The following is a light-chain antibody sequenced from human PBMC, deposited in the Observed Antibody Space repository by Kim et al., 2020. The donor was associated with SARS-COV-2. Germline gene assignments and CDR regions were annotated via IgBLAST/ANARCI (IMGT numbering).Light chain of an antibody. CDR2: QDN. V-gene: IGLV3-1*01. CDR3: QAWDSSTHNYV. J-gene: IGLJ1*01. Sequence: PGQTTSVPCSGYNLGDEYVSWYQQKPGPSPVVVIYQDNQRPSGIPERFSGSNSGNTATLTISGTQAMDEADYYCQAWDSSTHNYVFGAGTKVTVL. CDR1: NLGDEY.